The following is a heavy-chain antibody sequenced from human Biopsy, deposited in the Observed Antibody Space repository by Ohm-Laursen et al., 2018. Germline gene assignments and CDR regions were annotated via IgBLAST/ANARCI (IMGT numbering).Heavy chain of an antibody. D-gene: IGHD2-15*01. V-gene: IGHV3-11*01. CDR2: INSSGSTK. CDR3: VRAVGIAAAPIDY. Sequence: GSLRLSCAASGFPVSDYYMSWIRQAPGRGLEWVSDINSSGSTKYQAESVKGRFTISRDNAMNSVYLQMNSLRGEDTAVYYCVRAVGIAAAPIDYWGQGTLVTVSS. CDR1: GFPVSDYY. J-gene: IGHJ4*02.